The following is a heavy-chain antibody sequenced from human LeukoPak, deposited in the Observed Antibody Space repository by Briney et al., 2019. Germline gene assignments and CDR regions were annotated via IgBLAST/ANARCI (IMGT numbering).Heavy chain of an antibody. D-gene: IGHD3-16*02. J-gene: IGHJ4*02. CDR2: ISSSSSYI. CDR1: GFXFSTYS. CDR3: ARDWGSYRYTLYYLDY. Sequence: GGSLRLSCAASGFXFSTYSMNWVRQAPGKGLEWVSSISSSSSYIYYSDSVKGRFTISRDNAKNSLYPQMNSLRAEDTAVYYCARDWGSYRYTLYYLDYWGQGTLVTVSS. V-gene: IGHV3-21*01.